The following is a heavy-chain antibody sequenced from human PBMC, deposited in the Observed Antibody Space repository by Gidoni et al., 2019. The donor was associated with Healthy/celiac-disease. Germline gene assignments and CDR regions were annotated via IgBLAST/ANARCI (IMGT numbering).Heavy chain of an antibody. CDR3: AKDLAPPSRWLPWGGFDY. CDR2: ISYDGSNK. CDR1: GFTFSSYG. Sequence: QVQLVESGGGVVQPGRSMRLSCAASGFTFSSYGLHWVRQAPGKGLAWVAGISYDGSNKYYADSVKSRFTISRDNSKNTLNLQMNSLRAEDTAVYYWAKDLAPPSRWLPWGGFDYWGQGTLVTVSS. D-gene: IGHD6-19*01. J-gene: IGHJ4*02. V-gene: IGHV3-30*18.